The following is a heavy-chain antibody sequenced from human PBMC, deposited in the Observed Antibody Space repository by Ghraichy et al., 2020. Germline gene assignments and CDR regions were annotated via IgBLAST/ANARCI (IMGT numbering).Heavy chain of an antibody. V-gene: IGHV3-30-3*01. D-gene: IGHD4-11*01. Sequence: GGSLRLSCAASGFTFSSYAMHWVRQAPGKGLEWVAVISYDGSNKYYADSVKGRFTISRDNSKNTLYLQMNSLRAEDTAVYYCARDGGMTTPTYYFDYWGQGTLVTVSS. CDR3: ARDGGMTTPTYYFDY. CDR1: GFTFSSYA. J-gene: IGHJ4*02. CDR2: ISYDGSNK.